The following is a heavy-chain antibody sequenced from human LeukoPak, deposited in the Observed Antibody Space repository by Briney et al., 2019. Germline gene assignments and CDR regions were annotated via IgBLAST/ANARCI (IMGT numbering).Heavy chain of an antibody. CDR1: GFTFSSYA. V-gene: IGHV3-64*02. J-gene: IGHJ4*02. CDR2: ISSNGGST. CDR3: ARGPYSSGWLGY. Sequence: PGGSLRLSCAASGFTFSSYAMHWVRQAPGKGLEYVSAISSNGGSTYYADSVKGRFTIPRDNSKNTLSLQMGSLRAEDMAVYYCARGPYSSGWLGYWGQGTLVTVSS. D-gene: IGHD6-19*01.